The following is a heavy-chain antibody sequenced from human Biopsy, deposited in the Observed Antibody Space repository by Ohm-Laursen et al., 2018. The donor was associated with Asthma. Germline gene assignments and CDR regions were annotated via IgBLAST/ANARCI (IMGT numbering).Heavy chain of an antibody. CDR3: ARGPELDV. J-gene: IGHJ6*02. V-gene: IGHV4-34*01. Sequence: TLSLTCDVYPGSFSGFFWTWIRQSPGKGLEWIGETNERGVTNNNPSLKNRVIISIDTYWNRVSLKLTSVTAADTAVYYCARGPELDVWGQGTTVTVSS. CDR2: TNERGVT. CDR1: PGSFSGFF.